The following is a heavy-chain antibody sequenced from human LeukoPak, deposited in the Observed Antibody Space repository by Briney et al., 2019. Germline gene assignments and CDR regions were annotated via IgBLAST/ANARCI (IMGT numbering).Heavy chain of an antibody. J-gene: IGHJ3*02. D-gene: IGHD3-10*01. Sequence: RGSLRLSCAASGFTFSSYAMHWVRQAPGKGLEYVSAISSNGGSTYYANSVKGRFTISRDNSKNTLYLQMGSLRAEDMAVYYCATGYYYGSGDDAFDIWGQGTMVGVS. CDR3: ATGYYYGSGDDAFDI. CDR2: ISSNGGST. CDR1: GFTFSSYA. V-gene: IGHV3-64*01.